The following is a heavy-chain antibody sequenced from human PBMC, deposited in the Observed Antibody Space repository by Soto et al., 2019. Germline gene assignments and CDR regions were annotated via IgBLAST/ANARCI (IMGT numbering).Heavy chain of an antibody. Sequence: ASVKVSCKASGYTFTSYAMHWVRQAPGQRLEWMGWINAGNGNTKYSQKFQGRVTITRDTSASTAYMELSSLRSEDTAVYYCAREYYDSSGYYYNPYFDYWGQGTLVTVSS. V-gene: IGHV1-3*01. CDR3: AREYYDSSGYYYNPYFDY. J-gene: IGHJ4*02. D-gene: IGHD3-22*01. CDR2: INAGNGNT. CDR1: GYTFTSYA.